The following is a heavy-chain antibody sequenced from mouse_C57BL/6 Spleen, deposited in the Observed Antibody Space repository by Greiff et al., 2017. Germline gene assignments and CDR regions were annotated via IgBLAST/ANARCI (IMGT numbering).Heavy chain of an antibody. D-gene: IGHD2-4*01. CDR2: ISDGGSYT. CDR3: ARDYDYDASLAY. V-gene: IGHV5-4*01. J-gene: IGHJ3*01. CDR1: GFTFSSYA. Sequence: EVKLVESGGGLVKPGGSLKLSCAASGFTFSSYAMSWVRQTPEKRLEWVATISDGGSYTYYPDNVKGRFTISRDNAKNNLYLQMSHLKSEDTAMYYCARDYDYDASLAYWGQGTLVTVSA.